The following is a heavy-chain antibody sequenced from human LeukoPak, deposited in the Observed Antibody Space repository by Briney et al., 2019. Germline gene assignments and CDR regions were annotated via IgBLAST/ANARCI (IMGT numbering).Heavy chain of an antibody. Sequence: PGGSLRLSCAASGFTFSSYGIHWVRQAPGKGLEWVGLISFDGSIKYYADSVKGRFTISRDNSRNTMYLQMNSLRTEDTAVYYCVRDHLWAFDYGGQGTLVTVSS. CDR2: ISFDGSIK. D-gene: IGHD3-10*01. V-gene: IGHV3-30*03. J-gene: IGHJ4*02. CDR3: VRDHLWAFDY. CDR1: GFTFSSYG.